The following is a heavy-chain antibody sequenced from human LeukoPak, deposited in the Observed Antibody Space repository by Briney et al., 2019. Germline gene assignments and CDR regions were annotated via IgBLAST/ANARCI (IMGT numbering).Heavy chain of an antibody. J-gene: IGHJ5*02. CDR1: GFTFSGPA. CDR3: TRDSGTYNWFDP. Sequence: PGGPLRPSCAPPGFTFSGPAIHWVRQSSGKGLEGVGQIDKKDKGYATATAYAASVKGRLTISRDDSINTAYLQMKSLKTEDTALYYCTRDSGTYNWFDPWGQGTLVTVSS. CDR2: IDKKDKGYATAT. D-gene: IGHD1-26*01. V-gene: IGHV3-73*01.